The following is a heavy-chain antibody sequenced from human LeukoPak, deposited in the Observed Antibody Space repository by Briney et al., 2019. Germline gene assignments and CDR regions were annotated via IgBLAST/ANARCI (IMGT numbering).Heavy chain of an antibody. CDR2: LDPNSGGT. D-gene: IGHD3-9*01. J-gene: IGHJ4*02. CDR3: TRDLTISGPIGI. CDR1: GGTFSSYA. Sequence: ASVKVSCKASGGTFSSYAISWVRQAPGQGLEWVGRLDPNSGGTNYAQDFQGRVTITRDTSINTAYMELSRLRSDDTAKYYCTRDLTISGPIGIWGQGTLVTVSA. V-gene: IGHV1-2*06.